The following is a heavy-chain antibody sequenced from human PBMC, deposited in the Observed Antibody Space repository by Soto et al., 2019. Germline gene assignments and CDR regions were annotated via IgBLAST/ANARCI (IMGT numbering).Heavy chain of an antibody. J-gene: IGHJ5*02. CDR2: INHSGST. CDR3: ARYFTYYYGSGSAKDYNWFDP. V-gene: IGHV4-34*01. D-gene: IGHD3-10*01. CDR1: GGSFSGYY. Sequence: QVQLQQWGAGLLKPSETLSLTCAVYGGSFSGYYWSWIRQPPGKGLEWIGEINHSGSTNYNPSLKSRVTISVDTSKNQFSLKLSSVTAADTAVYYCARYFTYYYGSGSAKDYNWFDPWGQGTLVTVSS.